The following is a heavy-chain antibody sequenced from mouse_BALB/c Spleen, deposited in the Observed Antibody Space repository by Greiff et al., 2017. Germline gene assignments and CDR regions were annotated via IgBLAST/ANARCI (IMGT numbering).Heavy chain of an antibody. CDR2: IWAGGST. Sequence: QVQLQQSGPGLVAPSQSLSITCTVSGFSLTSYGVHWVRQPPGKGLEWLGVIWAGGSTNYNSALMSRLSISKDNSKSQVFLKMNSLQTDDTAMYYCAREYYYGSSLYAMDYWGQGTSVTVSS. CDR3: AREYYYGSSLYAMDY. D-gene: IGHD1-1*01. J-gene: IGHJ4*01. V-gene: IGHV2-9*02. CDR1: GFSLTSYG.